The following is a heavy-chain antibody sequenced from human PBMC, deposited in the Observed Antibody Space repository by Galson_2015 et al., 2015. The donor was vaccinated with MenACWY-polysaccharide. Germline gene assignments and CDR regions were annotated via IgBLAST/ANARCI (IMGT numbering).Heavy chain of an antibody. V-gene: IGHV3-33*01. CDR1: GFAFSRYG. J-gene: IGHJ6*03. CDR2: IWSDGSHQ. D-gene: IGHD1-1*01. CDR3: ARDRTTMHYMDV. Sequence: SLRLSCAASGFAFSRYGMHWVRQAPGKGLEWVAVIWSDGSHQYYGDSVKGRFTISRDNSKNTLYLQMNSLRAEDTAVYYCARDRTTMHYMDVWGKGTTVTVSS.